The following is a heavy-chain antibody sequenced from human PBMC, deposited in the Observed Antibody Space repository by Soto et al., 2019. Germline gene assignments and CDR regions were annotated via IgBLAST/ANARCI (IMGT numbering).Heavy chain of an antibody. CDR2: ISSSSSYI. D-gene: IGHD1-1*01. Sequence: EVQLVESGGGLVKPGGSLRLSCAASGFTFSSYSMKWVRQAPGEGLEWVSSISSSSSYIYYADSVKGRFTISRDNAKNSLYLQMNSLRAEDTAVYYCASQPVEMATTDHDYWGQGTLVTVSS. CDR1: GFTFSSYS. J-gene: IGHJ4*02. CDR3: ASQPVEMATTDHDY. V-gene: IGHV3-21*01.